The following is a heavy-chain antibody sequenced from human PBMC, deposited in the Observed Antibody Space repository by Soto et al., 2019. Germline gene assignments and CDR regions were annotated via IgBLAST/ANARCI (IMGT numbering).Heavy chain of an antibody. CDR1: GFTFSPYG. J-gene: IGHJ6*02. CDR3: ARDLWFGEYRGYYYGLDV. V-gene: IGHV3-30*03. D-gene: IGHD3-10*01. Sequence: PGGSLRLSCAASGFTFSPYGMLGVRQAPGTGLEWVAVTSYDGRNKYHADSVKGRFTISRDNSNNTLYLQMNSLRVEDTAVYYCARDLWFGEYRGYYYGLDVWSQGTTVTVSS. CDR2: TSYDGRNK.